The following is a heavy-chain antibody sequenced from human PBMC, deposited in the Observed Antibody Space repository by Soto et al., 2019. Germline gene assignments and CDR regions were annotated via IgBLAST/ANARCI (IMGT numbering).Heavy chain of an antibody. J-gene: IGHJ3*02. D-gene: IGHD4-4*01. CDR1: GFTFSSYA. Sequence: LRLSCAASGFTFSSYAMSWVRQAPGKGLEWVSSISYSGGSTYYADSVKGRFTISRDNSKSTLYLQMNSLRAEDTAVYYCAKVPTGEMATVFQAFDIWGQGTMVTVS. CDR3: AKVPTGEMATVFQAFDI. CDR2: ISYSGGST. V-gene: IGHV3-23*01.